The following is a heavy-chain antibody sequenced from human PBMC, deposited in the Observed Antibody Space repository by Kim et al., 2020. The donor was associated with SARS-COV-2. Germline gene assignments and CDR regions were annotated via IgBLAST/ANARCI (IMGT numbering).Heavy chain of an antibody. CDR1: GFTFSSYA. CDR2: ISYDGSNK. J-gene: IGHJ4*02. CDR3: ARGGLGYCSGGSCYSDY. V-gene: IGHV3-30*04. Sequence: GGSLRLSCAASGFTFSSYAMHWVRQAPGKGLEWVAVISYDGSNKYYADSVKGRFTISRDNSKNTLYLQMNSLRAEDTAVYYCARGGLGYCSGGSCYSDYWGQGTLVTVSS. D-gene: IGHD2-15*01.